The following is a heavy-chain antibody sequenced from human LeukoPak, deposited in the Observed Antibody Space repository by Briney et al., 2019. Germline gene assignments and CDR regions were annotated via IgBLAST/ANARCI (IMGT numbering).Heavy chain of an antibody. J-gene: IGHJ4*02. Sequence: PGGSLRLSCAASGFTFSSYAMHWVRQAPGKGLEWVAVISYDGSNKYYADSVKGRFTISRDNSKNTLYLQMNSLRAEDTAVYYCAGLIAARRNRGYWGQGTLVTVSS. CDR1: GFTFSSYA. D-gene: IGHD6-6*01. V-gene: IGHV3-30-3*01. CDR3: AGLIAARRNRGY. CDR2: ISYDGSNK.